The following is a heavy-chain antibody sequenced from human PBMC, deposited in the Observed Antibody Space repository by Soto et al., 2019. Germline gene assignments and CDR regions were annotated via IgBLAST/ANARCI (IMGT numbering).Heavy chain of an antibody. V-gene: IGHV4-34*01. CDR2: INHSGST. CDR1: GGSFRGYC. D-gene: IGHD3-3*01. CDR3: ARNGSYYDFWSGYYFGGGMDV. Sequence: SETLSLTCAVYGGSFRGYCWRWIRQPPGKGLEWIGEINHSGSTNYNPSLKSRVTISVDTSKNQFSLKLSSVTAADTAVYYCARNGSYYDFWSGYYFGGGMDVWGQGTTVTVSS. J-gene: IGHJ6*02.